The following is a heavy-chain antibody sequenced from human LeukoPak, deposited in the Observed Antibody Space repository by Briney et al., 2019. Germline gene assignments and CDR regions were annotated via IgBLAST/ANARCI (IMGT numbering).Heavy chain of an antibody. CDR1: GFTFSSYA. Sequence: QPGGSLRLSCAASGFTFSSYAMGWVRQAPGKGLEWVSAITASGGNTYYADSVKGRFTISRDNSKNTLYLQMDSLRAEDTAVYYCARISTSVAGADYWGQGTLVTVSS. J-gene: IGHJ4*02. D-gene: IGHD6-19*01. CDR3: ARISTSVAGADY. CDR2: ITASGGNT. V-gene: IGHV3-23*01.